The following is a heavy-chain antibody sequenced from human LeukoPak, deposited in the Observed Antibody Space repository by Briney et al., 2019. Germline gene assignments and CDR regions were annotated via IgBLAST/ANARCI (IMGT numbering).Heavy chain of an antibody. Sequence: SETLSLTCTVSGGSISSHYWSWIRQPPGKGLEWIGYIYYSGSTNYNPSLKSRVTISVDTSKNQFSLKLSSVTAADTAVYYCARVGLEWLQPRYYYYYMDVRGKGTTVTVPS. V-gene: IGHV4-59*11. CDR1: GGSISSHY. D-gene: IGHD3-3*01. J-gene: IGHJ6*03. CDR3: ARVGLEWLQPRYYYYYMDV. CDR2: IYYSGST.